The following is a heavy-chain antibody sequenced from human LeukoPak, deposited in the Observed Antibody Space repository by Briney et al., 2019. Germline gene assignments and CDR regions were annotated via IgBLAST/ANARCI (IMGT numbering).Heavy chain of an antibody. D-gene: IGHD3-22*01. V-gene: IGHV3-30*18. CDR3: AKDLATYYYDSSGYEVDY. CDR2: ISYDGSNK. J-gene: IGHJ4*02. CDR1: GFTFSSYG. Sequence: ERSLRLSCAASGFTFSSYGMHWVRQAPGKGLEWVAVISYDGSNKYYADSVKGRFTISRDNSKNTLYLQMNSLRAEDTAVYYCAKDLATYYYDSSGYEVDYWGQGTLVTVSS.